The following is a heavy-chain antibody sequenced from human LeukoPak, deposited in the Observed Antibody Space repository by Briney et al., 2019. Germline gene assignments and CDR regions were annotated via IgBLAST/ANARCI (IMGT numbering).Heavy chain of an antibody. CDR1: GASINNNY. CDR3: ASGTFDGPLYGTYWYFHV. CDR2: IYSNGNT. V-gene: IGHV4-59*01. J-gene: IGHJ2*01. D-gene: IGHD1-14*01. Sequence: SETLSLTCAVSGASINNNYWTWLRQPPGKGLEWIGYIYSNGNTNYNPSLKGRVTMSIETSKNQFSLQLPSVTAADTAVYYCASGTFDGPLYGTYWYFHVWGRGTLVTVSS.